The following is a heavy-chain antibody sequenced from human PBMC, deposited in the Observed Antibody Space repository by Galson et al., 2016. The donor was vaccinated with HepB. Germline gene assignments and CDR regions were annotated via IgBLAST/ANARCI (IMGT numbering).Heavy chain of an antibody. D-gene: IGHD3-22*01. J-gene: IGHJ3*01. V-gene: IGHV3-23*01. CDR2: ISDSDPST. Sequence: SLRLSCAASGFTFTTYAMSWVRQAPGKGLEWVSGISDSDPSTYYADPVKGRFTISRDNSKNTLYLQMNSLRAEDTAVYYCAKMSSSSAYYSDAFDLWGQGTMVTVSS. CDR3: AKMSSSSAYYSDAFDL. CDR1: GFTFTTYA.